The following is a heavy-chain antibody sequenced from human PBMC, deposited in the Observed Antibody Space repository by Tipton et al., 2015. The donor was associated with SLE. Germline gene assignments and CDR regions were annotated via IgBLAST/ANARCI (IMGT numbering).Heavy chain of an antibody. CDR3: ARLHGYSYGLNWFDP. V-gene: IGHV4-39*07. CDR2: IYYTGTTT. D-gene: IGHD5-18*01. J-gene: IGHJ5*02. CDR1: GGSASSSSKY. Sequence: TLSLTCTVSGGSASSSSKYWAWTRQPPGKGLVWLGSIYYTGTTTYYNSFLKSRVTMSVDTSKNQFSLRLTSVIAADTAVYYCARLHGYSYGLNWFDPWGQGTLISVSS.